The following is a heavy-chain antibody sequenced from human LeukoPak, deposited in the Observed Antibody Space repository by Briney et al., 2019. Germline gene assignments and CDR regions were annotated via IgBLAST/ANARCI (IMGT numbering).Heavy chain of an antibody. CDR1: GFTFSDYY. V-gene: IGHV3-11*04. Sequence: GGSLRLSCAASGFTFSDYYMSWIRQAPGKGLEWVSYISSSGNTIYYADSVKGRFTISRDNAKNSLYLQMNSLRAEDTAVYYCARGLSITMVRGVIVPPGYWGQGTLVTVSS. J-gene: IGHJ4*02. CDR2: ISSSGNTI. CDR3: ARGLSITMVRGVIVPPGY. D-gene: IGHD3-10*01.